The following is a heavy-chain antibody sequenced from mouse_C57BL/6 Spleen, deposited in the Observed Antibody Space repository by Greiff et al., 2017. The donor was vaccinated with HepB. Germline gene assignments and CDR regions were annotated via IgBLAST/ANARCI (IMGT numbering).Heavy chain of an antibody. CDR2: ISDGGSYT. Sequence: EVHLVESGGGLVKPGGSLKLSCAASGFTFSSYAMSWVRQTPEKRLEWVATISDGGSYTYYPDNVKGRFTISRDNAKNNLYLQMSHLKSEDTAMYYCARDRLIYYDYDATLFAYWGQGTLVTVSA. D-gene: IGHD2-4*01. J-gene: IGHJ3*01. CDR1: GFTFSSYA. CDR3: ARDRLIYYDYDATLFAY. V-gene: IGHV5-4*01.